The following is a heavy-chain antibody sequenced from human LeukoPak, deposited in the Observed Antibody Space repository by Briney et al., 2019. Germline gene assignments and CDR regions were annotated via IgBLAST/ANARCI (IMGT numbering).Heavy chain of an antibody. D-gene: IGHD2-2*01. CDR2: ISYHGSNK. Sequence: GTSLRLSCAASEFTFSSYAMHWVRQAPGKGLEWVAFISYHGSNKYYADSVKGRFTISRDNSKNTLFLQMNSLRAEDTAVYYCAKNTHAYAEIFDCWGQGTLVTVSS. J-gene: IGHJ4*02. CDR1: EFTFSSYA. CDR3: AKNTHAYAEIFDC. V-gene: IGHV3-30*18.